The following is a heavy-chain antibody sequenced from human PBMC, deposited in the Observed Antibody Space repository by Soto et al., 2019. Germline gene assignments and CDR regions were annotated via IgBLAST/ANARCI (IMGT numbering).Heavy chain of an antibody. CDR3: ARVGFTYGTASV. D-gene: IGHD3-10*01. J-gene: IGHJ4*02. V-gene: IGHV4-30-4*01. Sequence: SETLSLTCSVSGASISSGDYYWSWIRQAPGKGLEWIGHIYYSGSTHYKASLKSRVTISVDTSKTQFSLNLTSVTAADTALYYCARVGFTYGTASVWGQGTQVTVSS. CDR1: GASISSGDYY. CDR2: IYYSGST.